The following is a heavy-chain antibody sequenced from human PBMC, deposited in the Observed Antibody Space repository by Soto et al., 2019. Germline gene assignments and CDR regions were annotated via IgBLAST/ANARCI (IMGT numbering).Heavy chain of an antibody. CDR2: INHSGST. CDR3: ARGISEPDIVVVPAATHFDY. CDR1: GGSFSGYY. D-gene: IGHD2-2*01. Sequence: SETLSLTCAVYGGSFSGYYWSWIRQPPGKGLEWIGEINHSGSTNYNPSLKSRVTISVDTSKNQFSLKLSSVTAADTAVYYCARGISEPDIVVVPAATHFDYWGQGTLVTVSS. J-gene: IGHJ4*02. V-gene: IGHV4-34*01.